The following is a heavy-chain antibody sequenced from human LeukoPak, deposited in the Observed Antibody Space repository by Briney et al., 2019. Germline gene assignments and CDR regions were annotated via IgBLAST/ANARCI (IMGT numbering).Heavy chain of an antibody. CDR2: IKPNTGVT. Sequence: ASVTVSFKASGYTFTDYYMHWVRQAPGQGREGMGWIKPNTGVTNYAQKFQCRVTLTSDTSIITAYIELTRLRSDGTAMYYCARDRTTVTTGYYGMDVWGQGTTLTVSS. J-gene: IGHJ6*02. D-gene: IGHD4-17*01. V-gene: IGHV1-2*02. CDR3: ARDRTTVTTGYYGMDV. CDR1: GYTFTDYY.